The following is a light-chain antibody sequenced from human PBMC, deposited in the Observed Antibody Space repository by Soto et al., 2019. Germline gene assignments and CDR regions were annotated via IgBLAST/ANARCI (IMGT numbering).Light chain of an antibody. Sequence: DIQMTQSPSSLSASVGDRVTITCRASQSMSSYLNWYQQKPGKAPKLLIYAASSLQSGVPSRFSGSGSGTDFTLTISSLQPEDFATYYCQQTYSTPYTFGQGTKLEIK. V-gene: IGKV1-39*01. J-gene: IGKJ2*01. CDR3: QQTYSTPYT. CDR2: AAS. CDR1: QSMSSY.